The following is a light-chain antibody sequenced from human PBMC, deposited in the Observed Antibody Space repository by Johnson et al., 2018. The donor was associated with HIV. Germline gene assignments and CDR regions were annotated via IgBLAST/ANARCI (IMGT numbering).Light chain of an antibody. CDR1: TSNIGNNY. CDR3: GTWDSSLSAGV. J-gene: IGLJ1*01. Sequence: QSVLTQPPSVYAAPGQKVTISCSGSTSNIGNNYVSWYQQLPGKAPKLLIYDNNKRPSGIPDRFSGSKSGTSATLGITGLQTGDEADYYCGTWDSSLSAGVFGTGTKVTVL. CDR2: DNN. V-gene: IGLV1-51*01.